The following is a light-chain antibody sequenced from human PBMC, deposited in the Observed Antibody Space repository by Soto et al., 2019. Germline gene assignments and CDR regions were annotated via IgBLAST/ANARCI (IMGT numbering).Light chain of an antibody. J-gene: IGKJ3*01. CDR3: QQYDGN. CDR2: DAS. V-gene: IGKV1-5*01. Sequence: DIQLTQSPSTLSASVGDRVTLTSRASQNINNWLAWYQQKPGKAPKVLIYDASSLESGVPSRFSGSGSGTEFTLTISSLQPDDFATYYCQQYDGNFGPGTKVDIK. CDR1: QNINNW.